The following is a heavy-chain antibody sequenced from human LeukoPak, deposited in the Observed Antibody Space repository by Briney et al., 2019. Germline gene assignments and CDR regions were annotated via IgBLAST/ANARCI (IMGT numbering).Heavy chain of an antibody. J-gene: IGHJ4*02. D-gene: IGHD3-16*02. CDR1: GYTFTDYD. CDR3: ARAGSYRYVLDN. V-gene: IGHV1-8*03. CDR2: LNPSSGKA. Sequence: ASVTVSCKASGYTFTDYDFNWVRQAPGQGLDWMGWLNPSSGKAGSAKGFQGRITITRDKSTGTVYMELTSLRSEDTAIYYCARAGSYRYVLDNWGQGTVVTVSS.